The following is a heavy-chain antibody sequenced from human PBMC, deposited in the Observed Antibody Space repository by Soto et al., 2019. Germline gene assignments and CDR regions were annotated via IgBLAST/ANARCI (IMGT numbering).Heavy chain of an antibody. D-gene: IGHD6-13*01. CDR1: GFTFSTYS. Sequence: PGGSLRLSCAASGFTFSTYSMNWVRQAPGKGLEWVSYISSSSSTVYYADSVKGRFTISRDNAKNSLYLQLNSLRAEDTAVYYCARDLGQQLVLRPRFFDYWGQGTLVTVSS. V-gene: IGHV3-48*01. CDR3: ARDLGQQLVLRPRFFDY. J-gene: IGHJ4*02. CDR2: ISSSSSTV.